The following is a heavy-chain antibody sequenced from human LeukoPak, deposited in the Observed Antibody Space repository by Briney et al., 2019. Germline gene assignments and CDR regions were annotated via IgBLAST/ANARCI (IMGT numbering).Heavy chain of an antibody. Sequence: PGGSLRLSCVASGFTFSNYNMNWVRQAPGKGLEWVSSITSSSTYIYYADSVKGRFTISRDNAKNSLYLQMNSLRAEDTAVYYCARVSVGTWYYFGSWGQGTLVTVSS. CDR2: ITSSSTYI. V-gene: IGHV3-21*01. CDR1: GFTFSNYN. D-gene: IGHD6-13*01. CDR3: ARVSVGTWYYFGS. J-gene: IGHJ4*02.